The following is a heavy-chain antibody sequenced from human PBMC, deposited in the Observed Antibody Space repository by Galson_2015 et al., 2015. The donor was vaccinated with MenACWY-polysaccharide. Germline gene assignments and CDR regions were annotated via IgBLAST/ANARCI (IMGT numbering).Heavy chain of an antibody. Sequence: SLRLSCAASGSRFSNSGMHWVRQALGKGLEWVAVIQYDGSKILYADSVKGRFTISRDNSKNTLFLEMNSLGAEDTAVYYCAREGSRIVFHAFDTWGQGTMVTVSS. V-gene: IGHV3-33*01. J-gene: IGHJ3*02. D-gene: IGHD6-13*01. CDR2: IQYDGSKI. CDR1: GSRFSNSG. CDR3: AREGSRIVFHAFDT.